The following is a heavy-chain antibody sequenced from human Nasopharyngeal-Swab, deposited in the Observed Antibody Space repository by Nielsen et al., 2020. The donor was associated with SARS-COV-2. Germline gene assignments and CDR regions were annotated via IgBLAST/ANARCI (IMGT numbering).Heavy chain of an antibody. D-gene: IGHD2-15*01. CDR1: GFSLSNYW. Sequence: GESLKISCAASGFSLSNYWMHWVRQGPGKGLVWGARINNEGTSTSYADSVKGRITISRDNAKNTLYVQMNSLKAEDTAVYYCVRDGSVARLDLWGRGTLVTVSS. CDR2: INNEGTST. CDR3: VRDGSVARLDL. V-gene: IGHV3-74*01. J-gene: IGHJ2*01.